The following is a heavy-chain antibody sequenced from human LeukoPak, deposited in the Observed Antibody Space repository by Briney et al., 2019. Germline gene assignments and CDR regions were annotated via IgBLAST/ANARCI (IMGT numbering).Heavy chain of an antibody. Sequence: GRSLRLSCAASGFTFSSYGMHWVRQAPGKGLEWVAVIWYDGSNKYYADSVKGRFTISRDNSKNTLYLQMNSLRAEDTAVYYCASPVIVTKRNYYYGMDVWGKGTTVTVSS. J-gene: IGHJ6*04. D-gene: IGHD2-15*01. V-gene: IGHV3-33*01. CDR3: ASPVIVTKRNYYYGMDV. CDR1: GFTFSSYG. CDR2: IWYDGSNK.